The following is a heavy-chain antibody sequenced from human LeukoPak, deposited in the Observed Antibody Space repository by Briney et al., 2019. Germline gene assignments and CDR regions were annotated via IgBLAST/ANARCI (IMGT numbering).Heavy chain of an antibody. D-gene: IGHD2-15*01. CDR2: INHSGST. J-gene: IGHJ4*02. Sequence: PSETLSLTCAVYGGSLSGYYWSWIRQPPGKGLEWIGEINHSGSTNYNPSLKSRVTISVDTSKNQFSLKLSSVTAADTAVYYCARERVVVVVAATLGLDYWGQGTLVTVSS. CDR3: ARERVVVVVAATLGLDY. CDR1: GGSLSGYY. V-gene: IGHV4-34*01.